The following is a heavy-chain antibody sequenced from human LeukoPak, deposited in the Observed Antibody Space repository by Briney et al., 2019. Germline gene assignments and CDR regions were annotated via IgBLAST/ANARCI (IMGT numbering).Heavy chain of an antibody. D-gene: IGHD3-22*01. CDR1: GFTFSNYG. CDR3: AKLSGSGVATLIVVLPYYFDY. Sequence: GGSLRLSCGASGFTFSNYGMLWVRQAPGKGLEWVAFIRYDGNNKLYADSVKGRFTISRDNSKNTLYLQMNSLRAEDTAVYYCAKLSGSGVATLIVVLPYYFDYWGQGTLVTVSS. V-gene: IGHV3-30*02. J-gene: IGHJ4*02. CDR2: IRYDGNNK.